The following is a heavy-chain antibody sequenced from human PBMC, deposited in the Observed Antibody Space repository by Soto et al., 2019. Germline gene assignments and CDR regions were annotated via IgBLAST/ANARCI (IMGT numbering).Heavy chain of an antibody. D-gene: IGHD3-3*01. CDR2: ISGSGGST. CDR1: GFTFSSYA. V-gene: IGHV3-23*01. Sequence: GGSLRLSCAASGFTFSSYAMSWVRQAPGKGLEWVSAISGSGGSTYYADSVKGRFTISRDNSKNTLYLQMNSLRAEDTAVYYCATSRFLEWLACLAYWGQGTLVTVSS. CDR3: ATSRFLEWLACLAY. J-gene: IGHJ4*02.